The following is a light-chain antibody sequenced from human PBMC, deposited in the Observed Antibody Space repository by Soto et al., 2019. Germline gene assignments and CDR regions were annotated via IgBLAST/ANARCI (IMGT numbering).Light chain of an antibody. CDR1: QSVSNK. J-gene: IGKJ5*01. CDR2: DTS. CDR3: QQYNTWRSIS. Sequence: EIVMPQSPATLSVSPGERVTLSCRASQSVSNKLGWYQHKPGQAPRLLIYDTSTRAAGTPARFTGSGSGTDFTLTISSLQSEDFAVYYCQQYNTWRSISFGQGTRLEI. V-gene: IGKV3-15*01.